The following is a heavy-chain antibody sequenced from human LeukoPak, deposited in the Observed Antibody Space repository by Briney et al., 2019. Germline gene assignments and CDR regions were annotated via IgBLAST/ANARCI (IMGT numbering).Heavy chain of an antibody. CDR3: ARNPQWLVDIWFDP. CDR2: INWNGGST. Sequence: GGSLRLSCAASGFTFDDYGMSWVRQAPGKGLEWVSGINWNGGSTGYADSVKGRFTISRDNAKNSLYLQMDSLRAEDTALYYCARNPQWLVDIWFDPWGQGTLVTVSS. D-gene: IGHD6-19*01. V-gene: IGHV3-20*04. J-gene: IGHJ5*02. CDR1: GFTFDDYG.